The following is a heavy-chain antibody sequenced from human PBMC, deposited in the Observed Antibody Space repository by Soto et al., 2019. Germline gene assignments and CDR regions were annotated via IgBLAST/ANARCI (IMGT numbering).Heavy chain of an antibody. Sequence: PSETLSLTCTVSGGSISSGGYYWSWIRQHPGKGLEWIGYIYYSGSTYYNPSLKSRVTISVDTSKNQFSLKLTSVTAAYTAVYYCASDPSGYYTRAFDIWGQGKIVPVSS. CDR1: GGSISSGGYY. D-gene: IGHD3-3*01. CDR3: ASDPSGYYTRAFDI. V-gene: IGHV4-31*03. J-gene: IGHJ3*02. CDR2: IYYSGST.